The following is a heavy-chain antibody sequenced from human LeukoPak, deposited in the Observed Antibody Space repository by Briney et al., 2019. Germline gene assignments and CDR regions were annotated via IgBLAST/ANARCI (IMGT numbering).Heavy chain of an antibody. V-gene: IGHV3-33*06. Sequence: GGSLRLSCATSGFTFSHYGMHWVRQAPGKGLEWVAVIWSDGTDKYYGDSVKGRFTISRDNSKKTVYLQMNSLRVEDTAVYYCAKDAQRGFDFSNSLESWGQGTLVSVSS. CDR2: IWSDGTDK. D-gene: IGHD4-11*01. J-gene: IGHJ4*02. CDR1: GFTFSHYG. CDR3: AKDAQRGFDFSNSLES.